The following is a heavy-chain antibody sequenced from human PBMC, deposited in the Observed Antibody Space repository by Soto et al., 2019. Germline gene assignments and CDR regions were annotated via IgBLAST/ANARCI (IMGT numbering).Heavy chain of an antibody. CDR3: ARDPYSGSSYSDY. J-gene: IGHJ4*02. CDR2: ISSSSSYT. V-gene: IGHV3-11*05. Sequence: QVELVESGGGLVKPGGSLRLSCAASGFTCSDYYMSWIRQAPGKGLEWISYISSSSSYTNDADSVKGRFTISRDNAKNSLYLQMNRLRAVDTAVYYGARDPYSGSSYSDYWGQGTLVTVSS. D-gene: IGHD1-26*01. CDR1: GFTCSDYY.